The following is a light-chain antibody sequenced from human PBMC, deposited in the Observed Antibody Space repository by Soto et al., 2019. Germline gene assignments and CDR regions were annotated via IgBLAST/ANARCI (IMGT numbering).Light chain of an antibody. CDR2: DVS. CDR1: SSDVGGYNY. CDR3: SSYTSSSTPSVV. J-gene: IGLJ2*01. V-gene: IGLV2-14*01. Sequence: QSALTQPASVSGSPGQSITISCTGTSSDVGGYNYVSWYQQHPGKAPKLMIYDVSNRPSGVSNLFSGSKSGNTASLTISGLQAEDEADYYCSSYTSSSTPSVVFGGGTKLTVL.